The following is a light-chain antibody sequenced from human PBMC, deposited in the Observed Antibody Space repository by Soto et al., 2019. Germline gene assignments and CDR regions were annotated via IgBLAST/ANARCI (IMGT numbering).Light chain of an antibody. CDR2: GAS. CDR1: QSISSH. Sequence: EIVMTQSPATLSVSPGERATLSCRASQSISSHLAWYQQKPGQAPRLLIYGASTRATGIPARFSGSGSGTEFSVTISSLQSEDFEVYHCRQFHQRPYAFGQRTKVDIK. J-gene: IGKJ1*01. CDR3: RQFHQRPYA. V-gene: IGKV3-15*01.